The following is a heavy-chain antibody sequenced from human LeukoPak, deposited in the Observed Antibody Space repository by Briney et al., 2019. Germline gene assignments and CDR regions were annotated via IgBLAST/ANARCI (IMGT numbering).Heavy chain of an antibody. CDR3: AKSYSSSLYYFDN. D-gene: IGHD6-6*01. CDR1: GGSISSSSYY. CDR2: IYYSGST. V-gene: IGHV4-39*07. Sequence: SETLSLTCTVSGGSISSSSYYWGWIRQPPGKGLEWIGSIYYSGSTYYNPSLKSRVTISVDTSKNQFSLKLSSVTAADTAVYCGAKSYSSSLYYFDNWGQGTLVTVSS. J-gene: IGHJ4*02.